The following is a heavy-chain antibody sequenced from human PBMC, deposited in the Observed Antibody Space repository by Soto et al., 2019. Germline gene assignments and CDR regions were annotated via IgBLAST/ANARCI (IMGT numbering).Heavy chain of an antibody. V-gene: IGHV4-30-4*01. CDR1: GGSISSGDYY. Sequence: QVQLQESGPGLVKPSQTLSLTCTVSGGSISSGDYYWRWIRQPPGKGLEWIGYIYYSGSTYYNPCRKRRVTISVDTSKTPFTLKLSSVAAADTAVYYCARDYGDLPRWFDPWGQGTLVTVSS. D-gene: IGHD4-17*01. CDR2: IYYSGST. CDR3: ARDYGDLPRWFDP. J-gene: IGHJ5*02.